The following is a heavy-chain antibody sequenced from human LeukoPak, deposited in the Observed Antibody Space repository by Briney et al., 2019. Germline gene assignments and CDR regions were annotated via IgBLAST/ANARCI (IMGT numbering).Heavy chain of an antibody. CDR3: ARDLAPGGYNYPDY. V-gene: IGHV3-23*01. D-gene: IGHD5-24*01. Sequence: GGSLRLSCAASGFTFSSYAMSWVRQAPGKGLEWVSGISGSGDNTYYADSVKGRFTISRDNSKNTLYLQMNSLRAEDTAVYYCARDLAPGGYNYPDYWGQGTLVTVSS. CDR1: GFTFSSYA. J-gene: IGHJ4*02. CDR2: ISGSGDNT.